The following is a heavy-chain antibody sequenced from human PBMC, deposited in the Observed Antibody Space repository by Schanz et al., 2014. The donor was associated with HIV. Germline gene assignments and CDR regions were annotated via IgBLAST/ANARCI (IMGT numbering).Heavy chain of an antibody. J-gene: IGHJ4*02. CDR1: GFTFSSFG. D-gene: IGHD1-20*01. Sequence: QVQLVESGGGVVQPGRSLRLSCAASGFTFSSFGMHWVRQAPGKGLEWVAVISYDGSSKYYADSVKGRFTISRDNSKNMLYLHMNNLRAEDTAVYYCAKSLPIETATITYFDYWGQGTLVTVSS. CDR3: AKSLPIETATITYFDY. CDR2: ISYDGSSK. V-gene: IGHV3-30*18.